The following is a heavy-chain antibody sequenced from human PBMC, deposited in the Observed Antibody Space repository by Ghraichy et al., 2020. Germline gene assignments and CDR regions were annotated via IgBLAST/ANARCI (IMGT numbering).Heavy chain of an antibody. J-gene: IGHJ4*02. CDR2: IWYDGSNQ. D-gene: IGHD4-11*01. V-gene: IGHV3-33*01. CDR1: GFTFSSYG. Sequence: GALRLSCAASGFTFSSYGMHWVRQAPGKELEWVAVIWYDGSNQYYADSVKGRFTISRDNSKNTLYLQMNSLRAEDTAVYYCARDYRPTVTTYYFDYWGQGALVTVSS. CDR3: ARDYRPTVTTYYFDY.